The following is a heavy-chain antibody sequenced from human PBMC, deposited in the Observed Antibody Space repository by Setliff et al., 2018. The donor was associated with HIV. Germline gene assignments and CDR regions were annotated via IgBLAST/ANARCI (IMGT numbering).Heavy chain of an antibody. CDR3: ASRSSGYYPNFDY. V-gene: IGHV4-4*07. Sequence: PSETLSLTCSVSGGSISNFYWSWIRQPPGKGLEWVGHIYSTGDTNYNPSLKSRVTLSADTSKNQLSLSLTSVTAADTAVYYCASRSSGYYPNFDYWGQGTLVTVSS. J-gene: IGHJ4*02. CDR2: IYSTGDT. D-gene: IGHD3-22*01. CDR1: GGSISNFY.